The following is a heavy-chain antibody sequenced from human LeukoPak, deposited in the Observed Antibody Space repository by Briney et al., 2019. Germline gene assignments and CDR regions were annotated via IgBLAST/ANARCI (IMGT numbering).Heavy chain of an antibody. CDR3: VKDRPCDTCMPMDA. CDR1: GFTFSSYW. CDR2: LGRSSKT. D-gene: IGHD2-2*01. V-gene: IGHV3-23*01. J-gene: IGHJ6*02. Sequence: GGSLRLSCAASGFTFSSYWMSWVRQAPGKGLEWVAGLGRSSKTYYADSVKGRFSISRDNSKDTVYLQMNSLRDEDTAIYYCVKDRPCDTCMPMDAWGQGTTVTVSS.